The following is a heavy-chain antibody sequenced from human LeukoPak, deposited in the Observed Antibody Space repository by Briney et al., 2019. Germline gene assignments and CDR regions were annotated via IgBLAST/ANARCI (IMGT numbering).Heavy chain of an antibody. CDR3: ARGSGYSYGSWFDP. J-gene: IGHJ5*02. CDR2: ISSSSSYI. CDR1: GFTFSSYS. Sequence: GGSLRLSCAASGFTFSSYSMNWVRQAPGKGLEWVSSISSSSSYIYYADPVKGRFTISRDNAKNSLYLQMNSLRAEDTAVYYCARGSGYSYGSWFDPWGQGTLVTVSS. V-gene: IGHV3-21*01. D-gene: IGHD3-10*01.